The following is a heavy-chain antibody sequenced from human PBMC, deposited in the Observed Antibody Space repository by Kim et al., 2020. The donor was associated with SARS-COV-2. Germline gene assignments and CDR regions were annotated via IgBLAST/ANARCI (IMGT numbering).Heavy chain of an antibody. CDR3: AADLRDIVVVVAATGGWFDP. CDR2: ISSSSSYI. J-gene: IGHJ5*02. D-gene: IGHD2-15*01. V-gene: IGHV3-21*01. Sequence: GGSLRLSCAASGFTFSSYSMNWVRQAPGKGLEWVSSISSSSSYIYYADSVKGRFTISRDNAKNSLYLQMNSLRAEDTAVYYCAADLRDIVVVVAATGGWFDPWGQGTLVTVSS. CDR1: GFTFSSYS.